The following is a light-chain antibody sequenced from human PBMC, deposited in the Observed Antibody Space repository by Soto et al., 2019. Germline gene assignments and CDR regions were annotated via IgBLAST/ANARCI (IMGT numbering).Light chain of an antibody. Sequence: ERVLISALAILSEFPGERATLSCRASHSVNNNLAWYQQKPGQAPRLLIYGASTRATGIPARFSGSGSGTEFTLTISSLQTEDFAVYYCQQYDYWWTFGQGTKVDIK. CDR2: GAS. J-gene: IGKJ1*01. V-gene: IGKV3-15*01. CDR3: QQYDYWWT. CDR1: HSVNNN.